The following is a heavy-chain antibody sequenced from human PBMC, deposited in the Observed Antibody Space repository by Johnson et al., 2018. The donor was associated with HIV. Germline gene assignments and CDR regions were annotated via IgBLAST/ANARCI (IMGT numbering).Heavy chain of an antibody. CDR2: IWYDGSNK. D-gene: IGHD5-24*01. CDR3: AKDIKAAQMEAFDI. CDR1: GFTFSSYG. J-gene: IGHJ3*02. Sequence: QVQLVESGGGVVQPGRSLRLSCAASGFTFSSYGMHWVRQAPGKGLEWVAVIWYDGSNKYYADSVKGRFTISRDNSKNTLYLQMNSLRAEDTALYHCAKDIKAAQMEAFDIWGQGTMVTVSS. V-gene: IGHV3-33*06.